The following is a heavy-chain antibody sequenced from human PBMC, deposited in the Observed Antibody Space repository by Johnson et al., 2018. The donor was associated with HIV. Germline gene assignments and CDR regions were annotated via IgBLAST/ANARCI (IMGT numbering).Heavy chain of an antibody. CDR3: AREGIVGAFDI. CDR2: ISYDGSNK. V-gene: IGHV3-30-3*01. CDR1: GFTFSSYA. J-gene: IGHJ3*02. Sequence: QVQLVESGGGVVQPGRSPRLSCAASGFTFSSYAMHWVRQAPGKGLEWVAVISYDGSNKYYADSVKGRFTISRDNSKNTLYLQMNSLRAEDTAVYYCAREGIVGAFDIWGQGTMVTVSS. D-gene: IGHD1-26*01.